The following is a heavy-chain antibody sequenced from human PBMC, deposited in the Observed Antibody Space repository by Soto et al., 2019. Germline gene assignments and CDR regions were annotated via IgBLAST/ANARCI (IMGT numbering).Heavy chain of an antibody. J-gene: IGHJ6*02. CDR1: GFTFSSYS. CDR2: ISSSSSTI. Sequence: GGSLRLSCAASGFTFSSYSMNWVRQAPGKGLEWVSYISSSSSTIYYADSVKGRFTISRDNAKNSLYLQMNSLRDEDTAVYYCAREGQRVDTAMDYGMDVWGQGTTVTVSS. V-gene: IGHV3-48*02. D-gene: IGHD5-18*01. CDR3: AREGQRVDTAMDYGMDV.